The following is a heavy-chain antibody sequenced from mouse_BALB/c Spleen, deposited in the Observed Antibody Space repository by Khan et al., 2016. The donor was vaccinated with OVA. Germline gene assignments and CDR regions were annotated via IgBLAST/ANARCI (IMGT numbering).Heavy chain of an antibody. D-gene: IGHD2-14*01. CDR1: GYTFTSYR. V-gene: IGHV1-4*01. Sequence: VQLQQSGAELARPGASVKMSCKASGYTFTSYRMHWVRQRPGQALEWIGHINPSNNYTNYNQNFKDKATLIVDKSSSTAYLQLNSMTSEDSAVYYCGREGAYYRSDGWFAYWGQGTLVTVSA. CDR2: INPSNNYT. J-gene: IGHJ3*01. CDR3: GREGAYYRSDGWFAY.